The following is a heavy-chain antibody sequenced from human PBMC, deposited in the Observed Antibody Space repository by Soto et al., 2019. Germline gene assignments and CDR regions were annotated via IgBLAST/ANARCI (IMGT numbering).Heavy chain of an antibody. CDR3: SRAVRGAYDY. V-gene: IGHV4-34*01. J-gene: IGHJ4*02. D-gene: IGHD3-10*01. CDR1: GLSFSGYY. Sequence: QVQLQQWCSGLLKPSETLSLTCAVYGLSFSGYYCGWIRQPPGKGREWIGEIKHSGRTNYNPCLKSRVPITVDTTKSRSSLTLSSVTAAHTAVYYCSRAVRGAYDYWGQGTLVTVSS. CDR2: IKHSGRT.